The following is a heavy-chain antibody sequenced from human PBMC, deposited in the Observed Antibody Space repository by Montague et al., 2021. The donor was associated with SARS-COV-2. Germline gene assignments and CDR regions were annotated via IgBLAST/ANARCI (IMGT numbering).Heavy chain of an antibody. J-gene: IGHJ4*02. CDR2: IYTSGTT. CDR1: GGSISSGSYY. V-gene: IGHV4-61*02. D-gene: IGHD1-26*01. CDR3: ARAHSGSWAHLDD. Sequence: TLSLTCTVSGGSISSGSYYWSWIRQPAGKGLEWIGRIYTSGTTDYXFSLKCRVTISVDPSKNQFSLKLTSVTAADTAVYYCARAHSGSWAHLDDWGQGSLVTVSS.